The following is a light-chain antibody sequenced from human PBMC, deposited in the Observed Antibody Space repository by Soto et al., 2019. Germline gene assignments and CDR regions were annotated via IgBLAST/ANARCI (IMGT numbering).Light chain of an antibody. J-gene: IGLJ1*01. CDR2: DVT. V-gene: IGLV2-11*01. CDR3: CSYAGSNLHYV. Sequence: QSVVTQPRSVSGSPGQSVTISCFGTGSDVGGYNYVSWYQQHPGKAPQLMIYDVTKRPSGVPDRFSGSKSGNTASLTISGLQAEDEADYYCCSYAGSNLHYVFGLGTKVTVL. CDR1: GSDVGGYNY.